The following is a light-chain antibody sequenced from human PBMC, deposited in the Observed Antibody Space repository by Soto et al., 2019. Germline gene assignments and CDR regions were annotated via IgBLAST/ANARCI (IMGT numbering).Light chain of an antibody. V-gene: IGLV2-14*03. CDR1: SSDVGGYNY. CDR2: DVS. Sequence: QSALTQPASVSGSPGQSIPISCTGTSSDVGGYNYVSWYQHHPGKAPKLMIYDVSNLPSGVSNRFSGSKSGNTASLTISGLQAEDEADYYCSSYTSSSTLDVFGTGTKLTVL. CDR3: SSYTSSSTLDV. J-gene: IGLJ1*01.